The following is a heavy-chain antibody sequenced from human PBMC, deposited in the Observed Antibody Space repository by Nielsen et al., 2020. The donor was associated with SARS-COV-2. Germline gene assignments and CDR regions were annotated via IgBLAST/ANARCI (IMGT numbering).Heavy chain of an antibody. Sequence: GESLKISCAASGFTVSNNYMNWVRQAPGKGLEWVSVIYSDGNTYYAASVKGRFTISRDNSMNTLYLQMNNLRAEDTAVYYCAKRESYGYYHHWGLGTLVTVSS. CDR2: IYSDGNT. D-gene: IGHD3-16*01. V-gene: IGHV3-53*01. J-gene: IGHJ5*02. CDR3: AKRESYGYYHH. CDR1: GFTVSNNY.